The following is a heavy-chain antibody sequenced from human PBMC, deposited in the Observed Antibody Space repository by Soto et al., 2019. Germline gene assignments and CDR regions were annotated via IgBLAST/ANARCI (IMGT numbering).Heavy chain of an antibody. Sequence: SETLSLTCAVYGGSFSGYYWSWIRQPPGKGLEWIGEINHSGSTNYNPSLKSRVTISVDTSKNQFSLKLSSVTAADTAVYYCARGRYCSSTSCSYYYYYYMDVWGKGTTVTVSS. J-gene: IGHJ6*03. CDR3: ARGRYCSSTSCSYYYYYYMDV. V-gene: IGHV4-34*01. CDR1: GGSFSGYY. CDR2: INHSGST. D-gene: IGHD2-2*01.